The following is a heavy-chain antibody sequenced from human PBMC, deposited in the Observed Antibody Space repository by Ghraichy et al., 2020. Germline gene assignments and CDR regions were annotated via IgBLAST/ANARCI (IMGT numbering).Heavy chain of an antibody. CDR1: GYTLTELS. CDR3: ATDMFRIAAAGTGGVAFDI. Sequence: ASVKVSCKVSGYTLTELSMHWVRQAPGKGLEWMGGFDPEDGETIYAQKFQGRVTMTEDTSTDTAYMELSSLRSEDTAVYYCATDMFRIAAAGTGGVAFDIWGQGTMVTVSS. V-gene: IGHV1-24*01. D-gene: IGHD6-13*01. J-gene: IGHJ3*02. CDR2: FDPEDGET.